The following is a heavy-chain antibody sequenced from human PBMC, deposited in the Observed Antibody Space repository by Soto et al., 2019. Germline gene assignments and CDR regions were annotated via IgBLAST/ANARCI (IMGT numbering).Heavy chain of an antibody. V-gene: IGHV3-13*01. CDR2: IGTAGDT. Sequence: XXSLRLSCAASGFTFSSYDMHWVLQATGKGLEWVSAIGTAGDTYYPGSVKGRFTISRENAKNSLYLQMNSLRDGDTAVYYCARGGYSYGENYMDVWGKGTTVTVSS. J-gene: IGHJ6*03. CDR1: GFTFSSYD. D-gene: IGHD5-18*01. CDR3: ARGGYSYGENYMDV.